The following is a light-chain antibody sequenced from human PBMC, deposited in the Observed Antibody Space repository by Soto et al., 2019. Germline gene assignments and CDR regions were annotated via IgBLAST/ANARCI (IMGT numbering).Light chain of an antibody. J-gene: IGKJ2*01. CDR2: GAS. Sequence: EIVLTQSPGTLSLSLGERATLSCRASQSVSSSYLAWYQQNPGQAPMLLIYGASSRATGIPDRFSGSGSGTDVALTISIMEHEAFSVYFCQHYDSIPYTFGQGTKLEIK. V-gene: IGKV3-20*01. CDR3: QHYDSIPYT. CDR1: QSVSSSY.